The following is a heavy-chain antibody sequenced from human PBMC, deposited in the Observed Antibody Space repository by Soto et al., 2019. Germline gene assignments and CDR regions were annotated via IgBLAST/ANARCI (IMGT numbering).Heavy chain of an antibody. D-gene: IGHD1-1*01. V-gene: IGHV4-31*03. J-gene: IGHJ6*02. CDR1: GGSVNSGGYH. CDR2: IYYSGST. CDR3: ARAPIPNWNYYGMDV. Sequence: SETLSLTCTVSGGSVNSGGYHWSWIRQHPGKGLEWIGDIYYSGSTYYNPSLKSRVTISIDTSTNHFSLHLSALTAEETAVYYCARAPIPNWNYYGMDVWGQGTTVTVSS.